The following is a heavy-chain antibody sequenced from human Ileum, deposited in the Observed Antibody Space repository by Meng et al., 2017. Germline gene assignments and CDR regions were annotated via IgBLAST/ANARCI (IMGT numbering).Heavy chain of an antibody. Sequence: QGQWVALGGSVVPPGRFLSLSFAASGFTFSTYTMHWVRQAPGKGPEWVTAISHDGSSYVYADSVKGRFTISRDNSKNTLYLQMNSLTPEDTAVYYCAREPSFGEHDYWGQGTLVTVSS. V-gene: IGHV3-30*01. D-gene: IGHD3-10*01. CDR3: AREPSFGEHDY. CDR2: ISHDGSSY. J-gene: IGHJ4*02. CDR1: GFTFSTYT.